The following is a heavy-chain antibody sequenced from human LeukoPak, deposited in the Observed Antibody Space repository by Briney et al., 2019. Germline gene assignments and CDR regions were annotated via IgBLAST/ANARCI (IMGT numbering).Heavy chain of an antibody. Sequence: GASVKVSCKASGYTFTGYYMHWVRQAPGQGLEWMGCINPNSGDTIYAQNFQARVTMTRDTSISTAYMELSRLRSDDTAVYYCARGGDGYNRRFDYWGQGTLVTVSS. J-gene: IGHJ4*02. CDR3: ARGGDGYNRRFDY. D-gene: IGHD5-24*01. CDR1: GYTFTGYY. V-gene: IGHV1-2*02. CDR2: INPNSGDT.